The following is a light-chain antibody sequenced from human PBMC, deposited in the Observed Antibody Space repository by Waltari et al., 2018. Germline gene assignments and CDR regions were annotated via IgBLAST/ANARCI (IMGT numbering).Light chain of an antibody. CDR3: QHYYDNPPI. CDR2: AAS. Sequence: IQMNQSPSALSASVGDTATLSCRASQNIYYNLAWYQQKTGKAPELLIYAASSLQSGFPSRFSGSGSGTEFTLTITTLQPEDSAIYFCQHYYDNPPIFGQGTKVEI. J-gene: IGKJ2*01. CDR1: QNIYYN. V-gene: IGKV1-6*02.